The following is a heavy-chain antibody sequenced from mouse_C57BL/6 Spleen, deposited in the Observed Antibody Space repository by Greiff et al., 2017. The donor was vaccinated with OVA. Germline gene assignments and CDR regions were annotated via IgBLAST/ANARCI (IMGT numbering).Heavy chain of an antibody. CDR1: GFTFSSYA. J-gene: IGHJ3*01. Sequence: DVKLQESGGGLVKPGGSLKLSCAASGFTFSSYAMSWVRQTPEKRLEWVATISDGGSYNYYPDNEKGRFTISRDNAKNNLYLQMSHLKSEDTAMYYCAREGFDYTWFAYWGQGTLVTVSA. CDR2: ISDGGSYN. V-gene: IGHV5-4*01. D-gene: IGHD2-12*01. CDR3: AREGFDYTWFAY.